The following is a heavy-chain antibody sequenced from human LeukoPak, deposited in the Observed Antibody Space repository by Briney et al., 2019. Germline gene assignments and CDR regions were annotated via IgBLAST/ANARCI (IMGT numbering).Heavy chain of an antibody. J-gene: IGHJ4*02. V-gene: IGHV3-7*04. Sequence: PGGSLRLSCAASEFTFSSHWMSWVRQPPGRGLEWVANINQDGRETYYVESVKGRFLISRDNAKNSLYLHMSSLRDEDSAVYYCGRLNNLVPGVPDFWGQGTLVTVSS. CDR1: EFTFSSHW. CDR2: INQDGRET. D-gene: IGHD3-10*01. CDR3: GRLNNLVPGVPDF.